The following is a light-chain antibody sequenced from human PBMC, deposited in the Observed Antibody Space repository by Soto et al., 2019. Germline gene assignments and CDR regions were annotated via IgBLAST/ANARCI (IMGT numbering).Light chain of an antibody. J-gene: IGKJ5*01. CDR3: QQRSSWPIT. Sequence: EIVLTQSPATLSLSPGERDTLSCRAGQGISSYLAWYQQKPGQAPRLLIYDASNRATGIPARFSGSGSGTDFTLPISSLEPEDFAVYYCQQRSSWPITFGQGTRLEIK. V-gene: IGKV3-11*01. CDR2: DAS. CDR1: QGISSY.